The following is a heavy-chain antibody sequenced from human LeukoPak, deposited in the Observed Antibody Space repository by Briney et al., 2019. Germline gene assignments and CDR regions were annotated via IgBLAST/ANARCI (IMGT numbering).Heavy chain of an antibody. J-gene: IGHJ4*02. CDR1: GGSISSGGYS. Sequence: SETLSLTRAVSGGSISSGGYSWSWIRQPPGKGLEWIGYIYHSGSTYYNPSLKSRVTISVDRSKNQFSLKLSSVTAADTAVYYCARQGYYDSSGYYSDYWGQGTLVTVSS. CDR3: ARQGYYDSSGYYSDY. CDR2: IYHSGST. V-gene: IGHV4-30-2*01. D-gene: IGHD3-22*01.